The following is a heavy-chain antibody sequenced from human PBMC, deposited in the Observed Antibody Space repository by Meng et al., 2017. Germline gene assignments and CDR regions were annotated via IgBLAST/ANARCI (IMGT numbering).Heavy chain of an antibody. CDR3: ARDYGYCSRSSCLYGMDH. D-gene: IGHD2-2*01. J-gene: IGHJ6*02. CDR2: IKQDGSEN. V-gene: IGHV3-7*01. CDR1: GFTFSSYW. Sequence: GGSLTLSCAASGFTFSSYWMSWVRHAPGKGLEWVANIKQDGSENYYVDSVKGRFTISRDNAKNSLYLQINNLRSEDTAVYYCARDYGYCSRSSCLYGMDHWGQGTTVTVSS.